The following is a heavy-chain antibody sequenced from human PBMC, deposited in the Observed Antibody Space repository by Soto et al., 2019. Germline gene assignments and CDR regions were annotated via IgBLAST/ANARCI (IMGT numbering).Heavy chain of an antibody. CDR1: GASISTSTYH. J-gene: IGHJ6*02. CDR3: ARHGAAVLYYYAMDV. D-gene: IGHD6-13*01. Sequence: PSETLSLTCTVSGASISTSTYHWGWMRQSPGKGLEWIGAIYYSGTTYYNPSLKSRVTISVDTSNNQFSLKLGSVIAADTAVYYCARHGAAVLYYYAMDVWGQGTTVTVSS. V-gene: IGHV4-39*01. CDR2: IYYSGTT.